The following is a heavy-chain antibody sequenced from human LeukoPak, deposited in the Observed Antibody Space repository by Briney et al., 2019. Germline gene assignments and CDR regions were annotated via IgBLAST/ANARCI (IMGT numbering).Heavy chain of an antibody. CDR3: ARALGAAAGIDY. J-gene: IGHJ4*02. CDR2: IYSGGST. CDR1: GFTVSSNY. V-gene: IGHV3-53*01. D-gene: IGHD6-13*01. Sequence: GGSLRLSCAASGFTVSSNYMSWVRQAPGKGLEWVSVIYSGGSTYYADSVKGRFTISRDNSKNTLYLQMNSLRAEDTAVYYSARALGAAAGIDYWGQGTLVTVSS.